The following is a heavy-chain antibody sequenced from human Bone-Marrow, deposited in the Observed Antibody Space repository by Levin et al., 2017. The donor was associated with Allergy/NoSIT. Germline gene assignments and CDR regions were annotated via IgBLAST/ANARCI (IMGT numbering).Heavy chain of an antibody. Sequence: SLKISCAASGFTFDDYAMHWVRQAPGKGLEWVSGISWNSGSIGYADSVKGRFTISRDNAKNSLYLQMNSLRAEDTALYYCAKAISSTSPLTFDYWGQGTLVTVSS. D-gene: IGHD2-2*01. J-gene: IGHJ4*02. CDR1: GFTFDDYA. V-gene: IGHV3-9*01. CDR2: ISWNSGSI. CDR3: AKAISSTSPLTFDY.